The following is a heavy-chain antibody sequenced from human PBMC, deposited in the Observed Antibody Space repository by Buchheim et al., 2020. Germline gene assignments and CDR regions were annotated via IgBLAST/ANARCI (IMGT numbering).Heavy chain of an antibody. CDR2: INHSGST. V-gene: IGHV4-34*01. J-gene: IGHJ4*02. D-gene: IGHD3-10*01. Sequence: QVQLQQWGAGLLKPSETLSLTCAVYGGSFSGYYWSWIRQPPGKGLEWIGEINHSGSTNYNPSLKSRVTISVDTSKNQFSLKLSSVTAADTAVYYCARRRYYYGSGSYGVGYFDYWGQGTL. CDR3: ARRRYYYGSGSYGVGYFDY. CDR1: GGSFSGYY.